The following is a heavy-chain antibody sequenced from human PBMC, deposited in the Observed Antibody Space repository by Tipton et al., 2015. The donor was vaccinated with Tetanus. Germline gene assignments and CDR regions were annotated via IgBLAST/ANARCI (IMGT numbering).Heavy chain of an antibody. Sequence: SGFTFSTHGMHWVRQAPGNGLAWVALVWYDGTRTYYTESVEVRFTISRDNHKNTLYVQMDSLRVGDAATFFCAREGFVEWLGPGDWGGQGTRVTVSS. CDR3: AREGFVEWLGPGDW. V-gene: IGHV3-33*01. D-gene: IGHD3-3*01. CDR1: GFTFSTHG. J-gene: IGHJ4*02. CDR2: VWYDGTRT.